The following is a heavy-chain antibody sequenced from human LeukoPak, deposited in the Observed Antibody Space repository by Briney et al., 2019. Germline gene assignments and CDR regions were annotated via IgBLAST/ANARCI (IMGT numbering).Heavy chain of an antibody. CDR3: ARAFYGDYGPGNAFDI. CDR2: INAGNGNT. V-gene: IGHV1-3*01. Sequence: ASVKVSCKASGYTFTSYAMHWVRQAPGQRLEWMGWINAGNGNTKYSQKFQGRVTITRVTSASTAYMELSSLRSEDTAVYYCARAFYGDYGPGNAFDIWGQGTMVTVSS. CDR1: GYTFTSYA. J-gene: IGHJ3*02. D-gene: IGHD4-17*01.